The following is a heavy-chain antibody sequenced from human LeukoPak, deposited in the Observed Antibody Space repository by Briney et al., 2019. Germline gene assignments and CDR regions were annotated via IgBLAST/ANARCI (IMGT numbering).Heavy chain of an antibody. CDR1: GFTFSSYG. V-gene: IGHV3-33*01. CDR2: IWYDGSNK. J-gene: IGHJ4*02. CDR3: ARDRGKVVVTTFDY. D-gene: IGHD3-22*01. Sequence: PGGSLRLSCAASGFTFSSYGMHWVRQAPGKGLEWVAVIWYDGSNKYYADSVKGRFTISRDNSKNTLYLQMNSLRAEDTAVYYCARDRGKVVVTTFDYWGQGTLVTVSS.